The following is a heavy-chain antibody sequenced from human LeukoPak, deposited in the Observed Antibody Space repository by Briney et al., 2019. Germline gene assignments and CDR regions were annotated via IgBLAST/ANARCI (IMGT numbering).Heavy chain of an antibody. V-gene: IGHV3-64*01. D-gene: IGHD6-19*01. CDR3: SRVDSGSACAS. CDR2: ISRDGGST. J-gene: IGHJ1*01. CDR1: GFTLSSYS. Sequence: GGSLRLSCAASGFTLSSYSMHWVRQAPGKGLEFVSAISRDGGSTYYANSVKGRFTISRDISKNTLYLQMGSLRPEDMAVYYCSRVDSGSACASWGQGILVTVSS.